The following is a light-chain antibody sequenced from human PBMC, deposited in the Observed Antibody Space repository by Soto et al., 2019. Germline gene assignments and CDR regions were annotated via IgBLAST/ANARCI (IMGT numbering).Light chain of an antibody. CDR3: QQRYGTPLT. J-gene: IGKJ4*01. CDR2: AAS. CDR1: QSISNY. V-gene: IGKV1-39*01. Sequence: DMEMTQSPSSLSASVGDRVTITCRASQSISNYLNWYQNKPGKVPKLVIYAASSLQRGVPTRFSGSGAGTDVTLTINSLQPEDFSTYYCQQRYGTPLTFGGGTKIEIK.